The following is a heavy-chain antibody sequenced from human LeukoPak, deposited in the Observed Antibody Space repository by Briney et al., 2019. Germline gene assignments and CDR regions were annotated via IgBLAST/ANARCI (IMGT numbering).Heavy chain of an antibody. J-gene: IGHJ4*02. CDR3: ARLQGDDILTGHYDY. D-gene: IGHD3-9*01. V-gene: IGHV3-64*01. CDR2: ISSNGGST. Sequence: PGGSLRLSCAASGFTFSSYAMHWVRQAPGKGLEYVSAISSNGGSTYYANSVKGRFTISRDNSKNTLYLQMGSLRAEDMAVYYCARLQGDDILTGHYDYWGQGTLVTVSS. CDR1: GFTFSSYA.